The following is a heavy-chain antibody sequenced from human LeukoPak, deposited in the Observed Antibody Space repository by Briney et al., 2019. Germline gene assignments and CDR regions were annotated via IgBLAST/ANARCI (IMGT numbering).Heavy chain of an antibody. CDR2: IHYTGST. D-gene: IGHD5-12*01. Sequence: KPSETLSLTCIVSGGSISSTNYHWGWIRQPPGKGLEWIGSIHYTGSTYYNPSLKSRVTISVDTSKNQFSLKLSSVTAADTAVYYCARHTTRGYSGYDPFDYWGQGTLVTVSS. CDR1: GGSISSTNYH. J-gene: IGHJ4*02. V-gene: IGHV4-39*01. CDR3: ARHTTRGYSGYDPFDY.